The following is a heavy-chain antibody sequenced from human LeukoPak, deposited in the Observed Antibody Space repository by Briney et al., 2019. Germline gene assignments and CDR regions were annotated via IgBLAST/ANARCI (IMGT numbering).Heavy chain of an antibody. V-gene: IGHV4-39*01. D-gene: IGHD3-3*01. CDR1: GGSISSSSYY. CDR2: IYYSGST. J-gene: IGHJ5*02. Sequence: SETLSLTCTVSGGSISSSSYYWGWIRQPPGKGLEWIGSIYYSGSTYYNPSLKSRVTISVHTSKNQFSLKLSSVTAADTAVYYCASAHYDFWSGYPSIDPWGQGTLVTVSS. CDR3: ASAHYDFWSGYPSIDP.